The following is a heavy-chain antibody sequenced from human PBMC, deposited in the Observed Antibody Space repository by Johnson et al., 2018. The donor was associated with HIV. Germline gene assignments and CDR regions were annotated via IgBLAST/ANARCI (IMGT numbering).Heavy chain of an antibody. V-gene: IGHV3-30*19. CDR3: ARACSDI. J-gene: IGHJ3*02. Sequence: QVQLVESGGGVVQPGDSLRLSCAASGFTFSSYGMHWVRQAPGKGLEWVAVISYDGSNKAFADSLKGRFTISRDNSKNTVYLQMNSLRVEDSAVYYCARACSDIWGQGTMVTVSS. CDR2: ISYDGSNK. D-gene: IGHD2-15*01. CDR1: GFTFSSYG.